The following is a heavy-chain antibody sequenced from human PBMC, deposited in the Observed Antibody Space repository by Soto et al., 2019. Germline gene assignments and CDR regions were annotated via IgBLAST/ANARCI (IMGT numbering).Heavy chain of an antibody. CDR1: GFTFSSYA. D-gene: IGHD6-19*01. Sequence: PGGSLRLSCAASGFTFSSYAMHWVRQAPGKGLEYVSAISSNGGSTYYANSVKGRFTISRDNSKNTLYLQMNSLRAEDMAVYYCAKDPRSGWPSWGQGTLVTVSS. CDR3: AKDPRSGWPS. V-gene: IGHV3-64*01. J-gene: IGHJ5*02. CDR2: ISSNGGST.